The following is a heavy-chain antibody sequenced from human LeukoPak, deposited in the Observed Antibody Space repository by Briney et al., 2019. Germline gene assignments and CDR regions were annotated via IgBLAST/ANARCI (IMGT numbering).Heavy chain of an antibody. D-gene: IGHD1-26*01. CDR1: GYSISSGYY. Sequence: SETLSLTCTVSGYSISSGYYWSWIRQPPGKGLESIAYIHYSGNTNYNPSLKSRVTMAIDTSKNQISLNLTSVTAADTAVYYCARVRGASYIDSWGQGTLVTVSS. V-gene: IGHV4-61*01. CDR2: IHYSGNT. J-gene: IGHJ4*02. CDR3: ARVRGASYIDS.